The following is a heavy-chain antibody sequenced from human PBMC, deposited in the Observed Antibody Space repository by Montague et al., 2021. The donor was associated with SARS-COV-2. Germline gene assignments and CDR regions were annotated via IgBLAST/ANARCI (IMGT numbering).Heavy chain of an antibody. CDR1: GFIFSDYY. CDR3: ARDQGGYGTFDI. CDR2: ISGSGSKT. D-gene: IGHD5-12*01. Sequence: SLRLSCAASGFIFSDYYMTWIRQAPGKGLEWVSHISGSGSKTYYADSVKGRFTISRDTANNSVYLQMNFLGAEDRAVYYCARDQGGYGTFDIWGQGTMVTVSS. J-gene: IGHJ3*02. V-gene: IGHV3-11*01.